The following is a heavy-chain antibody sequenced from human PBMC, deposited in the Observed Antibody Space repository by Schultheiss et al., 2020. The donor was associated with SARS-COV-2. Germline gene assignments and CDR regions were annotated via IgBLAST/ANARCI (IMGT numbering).Heavy chain of an antibody. V-gene: IGHV1-18*01. CDR2: ISAYNGNT. J-gene: IGHJ5*02. CDR3: ARGPGYCSSTSCYALWFDP. Sequence: ASVKVSCKASGYTFTSYGISWVRQAPGQGLEWMGWISAYNGNTNYAQKLQGRVTMTTDTSTSTAYMELRSLRSDDTAVYYCARGPGYCSSTSCYALWFDPWGQGTLVTVSS. CDR1: GYTFTSYG. D-gene: IGHD2-2*01.